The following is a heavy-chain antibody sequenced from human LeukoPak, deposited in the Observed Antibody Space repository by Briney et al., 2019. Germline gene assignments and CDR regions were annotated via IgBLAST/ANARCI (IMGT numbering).Heavy chain of an antibody. Sequence: ASVKVSCKASGYTFTSYAMHWVRQAPGQRLEWMGWINAGNGNTKYSQKFQGRVTITRDTSASTAYMELSSLRSEDTAVYYCASLWRDSSSYYYPDDYWGQGTLVTVSS. CDR2: INAGNGNT. J-gene: IGHJ4*02. CDR1: GYTFTSYA. CDR3: ASLWRDSSSYYYPDDY. D-gene: IGHD3-22*01. V-gene: IGHV1-3*01.